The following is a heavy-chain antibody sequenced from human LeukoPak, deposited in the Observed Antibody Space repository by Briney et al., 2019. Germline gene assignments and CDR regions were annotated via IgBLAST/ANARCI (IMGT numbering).Heavy chain of an antibody. Sequence: SETLSLTCTVSGGSISESSYYWGWIRQSPGKGLEWIGSISNSGSTHYNPSLKSRVNISIDTSKNQFSLKLNSVTAADTAVFYCAKDRGYGSGTFSRNNWFDPWGQGTLVIVSS. V-gene: IGHV4-39*07. CDR2: ISNSGST. D-gene: IGHD3-10*01. CDR3: AKDRGYGSGTFSRNNWFDP. J-gene: IGHJ5*02. CDR1: GGSISESSYY.